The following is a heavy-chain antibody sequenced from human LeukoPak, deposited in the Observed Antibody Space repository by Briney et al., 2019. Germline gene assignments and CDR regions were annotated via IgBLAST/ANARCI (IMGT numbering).Heavy chain of an antibody. CDR1: GYSISSGYY. V-gene: IGHV4-38-2*02. CDR3: ASHAAGAYFDILTEEDY. Sequence: SETLSLTCTVSGYSISSGYYWGWIRQPPGKGLEGIASIYHSESTYYSPSLKSPLTISVDTSKHQFSLKLSSMTAADWAVYYCASHAAGAYFDILTEEDYWGQGTLVTVSS. D-gene: IGHD3-9*01. CDR2: IYHSEST. J-gene: IGHJ4*02.